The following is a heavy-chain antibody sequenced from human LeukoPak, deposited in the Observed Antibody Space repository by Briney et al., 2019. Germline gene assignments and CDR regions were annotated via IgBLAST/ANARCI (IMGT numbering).Heavy chain of an antibody. D-gene: IGHD1-20*01. Sequence: SETLSLTCTVSGGSISTYYWSWIRQPPGKGLEWIGYIYYSGSTNYNSSLKSRVTISIDTSKNQFSLRLSSVTAADTAVYYCARDNLADYFDYWDQGTLVTVSS. J-gene: IGHJ4*02. CDR2: IYYSGST. CDR1: GGSISTYY. CDR3: ARDNLADYFDY. V-gene: IGHV4-59*01.